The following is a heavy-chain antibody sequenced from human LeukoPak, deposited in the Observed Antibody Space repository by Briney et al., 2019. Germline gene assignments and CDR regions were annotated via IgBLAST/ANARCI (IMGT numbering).Heavy chain of an antibody. V-gene: IGHV4-31*02. CDR2: IYYSGST. CDR1: GFTFSSYA. Sequence: LRLSCAASGFTFSSYAMSWVRQHPGKGLEWIGYIYYSGSTYYNPSLKSRVTISVDTSKNQFSLKLSSVTAADTAVYYCARLKIGGYSYGWYFDYWGQGTLVTVSS. D-gene: IGHD5-18*01. CDR3: ARLKIGGYSYGWYFDY. J-gene: IGHJ4*02.